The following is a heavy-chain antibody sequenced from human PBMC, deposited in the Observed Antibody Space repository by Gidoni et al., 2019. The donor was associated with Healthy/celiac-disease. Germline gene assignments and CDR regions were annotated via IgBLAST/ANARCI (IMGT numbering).Heavy chain of an antibody. D-gene: IGHD4-17*01. J-gene: IGHJ4*02. CDR1: GFTFSSHA. CDR3: AKFGYGDYGYFNPFDY. CDR2: ISGSGGST. Sequence: EVQLLESGGGLVQPGGSLRLSCAASGFTFSSHAMSWVPQAPGKGLEWVPAISGSGGSTYYADSVKGRFTISRDNSKNTLYLQMNSLRAEDTAVYYCAKFGYGDYGYFNPFDYWGQGTLVTVSS. V-gene: IGHV3-23*01.